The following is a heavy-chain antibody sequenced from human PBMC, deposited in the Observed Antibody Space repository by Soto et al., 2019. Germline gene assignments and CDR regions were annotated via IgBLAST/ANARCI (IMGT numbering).Heavy chain of an antibody. D-gene: IGHD1-26*01. CDR3: ARLAYSNFLGGLDS. Sequence: GGSLRLSCAASGFIFSSYGIHWVRQAPGKGLEWVAIVWNDGINKYYADSVKGRFTISRDNFKNTVDLQMNSLRVEDTAAYYCARLAYSNFLGGLDSWGQGTLVTVSS. CDR2: VWNDGINK. CDR1: GFIFSSYG. J-gene: IGHJ5*01. V-gene: IGHV3-33*01.